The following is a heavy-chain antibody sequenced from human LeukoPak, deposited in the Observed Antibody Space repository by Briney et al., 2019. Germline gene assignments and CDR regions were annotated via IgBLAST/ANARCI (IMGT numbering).Heavy chain of an antibody. CDR2: INHSEST. CDR1: GGSFSGYY. D-gene: IGHD6-13*01. J-gene: IGHJ5*02. Sequence: SETLSLTCAVYGGSFSGYYWSWIRQPPGKGLEWIGEINHSESTNYNPSLKSRVTISVDTSKNQFSLKLSSVTAADTAVYYCARRPPGIAAAGSFDPWGQGTLVTVSS. CDR3: ARRPPGIAAAGSFDP. V-gene: IGHV4-34*01.